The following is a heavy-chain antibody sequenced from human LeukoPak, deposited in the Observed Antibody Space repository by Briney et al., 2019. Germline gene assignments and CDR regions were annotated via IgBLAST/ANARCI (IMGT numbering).Heavy chain of an antibody. CDR3: ARDGYYGSGSPKLYYFDY. Sequence: ASVKVSCKASGYTFTGYYMHWVRQAPGQGLEWMGWINPNSGGTNYAQKFQGRVTMTRDTSISTAYMELRSLRSDDTAVYYCARDGYYGSGSPKLYYFDYWGQGTLVTVSS. CDR1: GYTFTGYY. CDR2: INPNSGGT. D-gene: IGHD3-10*01. V-gene: IGHV1-2*02. J-gene: IGHJ4*02.